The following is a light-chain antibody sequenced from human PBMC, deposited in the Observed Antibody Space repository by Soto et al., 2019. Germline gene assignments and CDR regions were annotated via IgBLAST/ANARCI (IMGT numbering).Light chain of an antibody. Sequence: QSALTQPRSVSGSPGQSVTISCSGTSSDVGGYEYVSWYQQHPGKAPRLLIYHVGQRPSGVPDRFSGSKSGTTASLTISGLQADDEAEYFCSSYTAGRTFVFGRGTKLT. CDR1: SSDVGGYEY. CDR2: HVG. J-gene: IGLJ2*01. V-gene: IGLV2-11*01. CDR3: SSYTAGRTFV.